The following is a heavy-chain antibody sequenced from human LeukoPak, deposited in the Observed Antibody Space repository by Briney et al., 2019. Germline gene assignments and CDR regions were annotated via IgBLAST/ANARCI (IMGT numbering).Heavy chain of an antibody. Sequence: SETLSLTCTVSGGSISSIDYYWGWIRQPPGKGLEWIGSIYSSGATYYNPSLNSRVTISVDRSKNQLSVKLTSVTAADTAVYYCARLITIFEVATSDAFDIWGPGTVVTVSS. D-gene: IGHD3-3*01. CDR1: GGSISSIDYY. CDR2: IYSSGAT. J-gene: IGHJ3*02. CDR3: ARLITIFEVATSDAFDI. V-gene: IGHV4-39*01.